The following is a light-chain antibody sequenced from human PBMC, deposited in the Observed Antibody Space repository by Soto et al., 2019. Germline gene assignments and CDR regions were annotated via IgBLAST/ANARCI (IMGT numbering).Light chain of an antibody. J-gene: IGLJ2*01. CDR3: SSYAGSNNVV. CDR1: SSDVGGYNY. V-gene: IGLV2-8*01. CDR2: EVS. Sequence: QSALTQPPSASGSPGQPVTISCTGTSSDVGGYNYVSWYQQHPGKAPKLMIYEVSKRPSGVPDRFSGSKAGYTASLTVSGRQAEDEADYYCSSYAGSNNVVFGGGTKLTVL.